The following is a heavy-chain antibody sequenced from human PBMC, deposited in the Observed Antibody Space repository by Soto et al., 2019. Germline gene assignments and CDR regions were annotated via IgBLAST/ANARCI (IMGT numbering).Heavy chain of an antibody. D-gene: IGHD2-21*02. CDR1: GGTFSSYT. CDR2: IIPILGIA. J-gene: IGHJ5*02. V-gene: IGHV1-69*08. Sequence: QVQLVQSGAEVKKPGSSVKVSCKASGGTFSSYTISWVRQAPGQGLEWMGRIIPILGIANYAQKFQGRVTITADKSTSTANMELSSLRSEDTAVYYCARDLVVVTANWFDPWGQGTLVTVSS. CDR3: ARDLVVVTANWFDP.